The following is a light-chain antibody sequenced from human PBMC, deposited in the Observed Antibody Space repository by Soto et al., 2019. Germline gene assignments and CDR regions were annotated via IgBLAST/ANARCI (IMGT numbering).Light chain of an antibody. CDR2: GTS. CDR1: QSVSSSS. V-gene: IGKV3-20*01. Sequence: ETVLTQSPGTLSLSPGERATLSCRASQSVSSSSLACYQQRPGQAPRLLIYGTSSRATGIPDRFSGSGSETDFALTISRLEPEDFAVYYCQRYGTSLTWTFGQGTKVDIK. CDR3: QRYGTSLTWT. J-gene: IGKJ1*01.